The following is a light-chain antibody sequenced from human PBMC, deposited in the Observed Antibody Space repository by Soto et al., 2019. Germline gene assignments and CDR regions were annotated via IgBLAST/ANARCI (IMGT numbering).Light chain of an antibody. CDR2: GAS. J-gene: IGKJ1*01. CDR3: QQYVTSPWA. Sequence: EIVLTQSPGTLSFYPGERATLSCRASQSVSSSFLAWYQQKPGQAPRLLIYGASNRATGIPDRFSGSGSGTDFTLTISRLEPEDFAVYYCQQYVTSPWAFGQGTKVAIE. V-gene: IGKV3-20*01. CDR1: QSVSSSF.